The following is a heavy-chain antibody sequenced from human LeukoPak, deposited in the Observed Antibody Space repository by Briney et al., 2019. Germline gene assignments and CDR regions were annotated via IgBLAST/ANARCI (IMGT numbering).Heavy chain of an antibody. CDR3: ARHSRAIRWGVPTGEFDY. D-gene: IGHD3-10*01. J-gene: IGHJ4*02. V-gene: IGHV4-34*12. CDR2: IIHSGST. Sequence: PSETLSLTCTVSGDSVTRDDVHWTWIRQPPGKGLEWIGEIIHSGSTKYNPSLKSRVTISVDTSKNQFSLKLNSVTAADTAVYYCARHSRAIRWGVPTGEFDYWGQGTLVTVSS. CDR1: GDSVTRDDVH.